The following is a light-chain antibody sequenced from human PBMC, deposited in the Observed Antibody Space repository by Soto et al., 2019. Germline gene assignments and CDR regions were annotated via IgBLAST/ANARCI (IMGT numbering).Light chain of an antibody. J-gene: IGKJ1*01. CDR1: QSISSY. V-gene: IGKV1-39*01. CDR3: QQSKSTPGT. Sequence: DIQMTQSPSSLSASVGDRVTITCPASQSISSYLNWYQQKPGKAPKLLIYAASSLKGRVPSRFSGSGSGAGFTLTISCLQPEEFETYYCQQSKSTPGTFGRGTKVEIK. CDR2: AAS.